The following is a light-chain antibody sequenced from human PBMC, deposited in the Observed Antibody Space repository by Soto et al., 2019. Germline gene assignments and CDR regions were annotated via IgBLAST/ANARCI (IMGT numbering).Light chain of an antibody. CDR3: QQYYSTPLT. J-gene: IGKJ4*01. CDR2: WAS. CDR1: QSVLYSSNNKNY. V-gene: IGKV4-1*01. Sequence: DIVMTQSPDSLAVSLGERATINCKSSQSVLYSSNNKNYLAWYQQKPGQPPKLLIYWASTRESGVPDRFSGSGTGTDVTLTIRSLQAEDVAVYYGQQYYSTPLTFGGGTKVAIK.